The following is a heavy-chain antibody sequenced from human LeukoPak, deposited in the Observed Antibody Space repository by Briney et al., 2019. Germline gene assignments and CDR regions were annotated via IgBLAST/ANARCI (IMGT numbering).Heavy chain of an antibody. CDR2: IYTSGST. Sequence: SETLSLTCTVSGGFISSYYWSWIRQPAGKGLEWIWRIYTSGSTYYNPSLKSRGTISVDRSKNQFSLKLSSVTDADTDVYYCARSSSSSWPYDAFDIWGQGTMVTVSS. CDR3: ARSSSSSWPYDAFDI. J-gene: IGHJ3*02. CDR1: GGFISSYY. D-gene: IGHD6-13*01. V-gene: IGHV4-4*07.